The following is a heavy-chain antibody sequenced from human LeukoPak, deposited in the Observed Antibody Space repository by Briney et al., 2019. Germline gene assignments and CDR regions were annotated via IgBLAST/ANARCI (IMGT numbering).Heavy chain of an antibody. D-gene: IGHD2-15*01. Sequence: GGSLRLSCAASGFTVSSNYMSWVRQAPGKGLEWVSVIYSGGGTYYADSVKGRFTISRDNSKNTLYLQMNSLRAEDTAVYYCARDHMRQVVVAATPPVYYYGMDVWGQGTTVTVSS. CDR1: GFTVSSNY. V-gene: IGHV3-66*01. J-gene: IGHJ6*02. CDR2: IYSGGGT. CDR3: ARDHMRQVVVAATPPVYYYGMDV.